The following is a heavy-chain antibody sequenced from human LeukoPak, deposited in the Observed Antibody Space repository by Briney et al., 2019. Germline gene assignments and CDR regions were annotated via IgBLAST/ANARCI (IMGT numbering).Heavy chain of an antibody. CDR2: ISYDGSNK. CDR1: GFTFSSYA. Sequence: PGGSLRLSCAASGFTFSSYAMHWVRQAPGKGLEWVAVISYDGSNKYYADSVKGRFTISRDNSKNTLYLQMSGLRAEDTAVYYCARGGWRQLVFWGSAFDIWGQGTMVTVSS. V-gene: IGHV3-30*04. J-gene: IGHJ3*02. CDR3: ARGGWRQLVFWGSAFDI. D-gene: IGHD6-6*01.